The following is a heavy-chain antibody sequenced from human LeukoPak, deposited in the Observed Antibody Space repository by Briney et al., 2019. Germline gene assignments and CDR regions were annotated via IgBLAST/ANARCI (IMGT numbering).Heavy chain of an antibody. J-gene: IGHJ6*02. CDR1: GFTFSSYS. D-gene: IGHD1/OR15-1a*01. CDR2: ISSSSSYI. V-gene: IGHV3-21*01. Sequence: PGGSLRLSCAASGFTFSSYSMNWVRQAPGKGLEWVSSISSSSSYIYYADSVKGRFTISRDNAKNSLYLQMNSLRVDDTAVYYCAKDSSSSNKYFGMDVWGQGTTVTVSS. CDR3: AKDSSSSNKYFGMDV.